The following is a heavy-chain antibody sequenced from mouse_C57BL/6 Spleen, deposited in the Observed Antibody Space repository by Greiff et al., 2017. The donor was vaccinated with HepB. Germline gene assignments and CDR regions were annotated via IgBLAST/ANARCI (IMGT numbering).Heavy chain of an antibody. Sequence: QVQLQQPGAELVKPGASVKLSCKASGYTFTSYWMQWVKQRPGQGLEWIGEIDPSDSYTNYNQKFRGKATLTVDTSSSTAYMQLSSLTSEDSAVYYCARGGITTVVAKDYWGQGTTLTVSS. CDR3: ARGGITTVVAKDY. CDR1: GYTFTSYW. J-gene: IGHJ2*01. D-gene: IGHD1-1*01. V-gene: IGHV1-50*01. CDR2: IDPSDSYT.